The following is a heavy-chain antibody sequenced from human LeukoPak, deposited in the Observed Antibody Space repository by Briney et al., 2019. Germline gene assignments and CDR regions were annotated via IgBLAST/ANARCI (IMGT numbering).Heavy chain of an antibody. CDR2: IYTSGST. Sequence: SETLSLTCTVSGGSINSYYWSWIRQPAGKGLEWIGRIYTSGSTNYNPSLKSRVTMSVDTSKNQFSLKLSSVTAADTAVYYCARDATGTMVRGVIIGWFDPWGQGTLVPVSS. J-gene: IGHJ5*02. CDR3: ARDATGTMVRGVIIGWFDP. V-gene: IGHV4-4*07. CDR1: GGSINSYY. D-gene: IGHD3-10*01.